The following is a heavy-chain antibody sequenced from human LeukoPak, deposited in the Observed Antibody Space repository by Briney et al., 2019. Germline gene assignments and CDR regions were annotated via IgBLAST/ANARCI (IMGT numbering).Heavy chain of an antibody. CDR3: ARECLLYSAFDI. J-gene: IGHJ3*02. Sequence: GASVKVSCKASGYTFTGYYMHWVRQAPGQGLEWMGWINPNSGGTNYAQKFQGRVTMTRDTSISTVYMELSRLRSDDTAVYYCARECLLYSAFDIWGQGTMVTVSS. D-gene: IGHD2-15*01. CDR2: INPNSGGT. CDR1: GYTFTGYY. V-gene: IGHV1-2*02.